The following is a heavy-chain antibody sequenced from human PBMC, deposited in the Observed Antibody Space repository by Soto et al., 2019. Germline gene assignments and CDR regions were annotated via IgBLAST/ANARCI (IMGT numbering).Heavy chain of an antibody. CDR2: IWDDGSNK. J-gene: IGHJ4*02. CDR1: GFTFSSYG. Sequence: QVQLVESGGGVVQPGRSLRLSCAASGFTFSSYGMHWVRQAPGKGLEWVAVIWDDGSNKYYADSVKGRFTISRDNSKNTLYLQMNSLRADDTAVYYCAREYYEDIWGTYVFDYWGQGTLVTVSS. D-gene: IGHD3-16*01. CDR3: AREYYEDIWGTYVFDY. V-gene: IGHV3-33*01.